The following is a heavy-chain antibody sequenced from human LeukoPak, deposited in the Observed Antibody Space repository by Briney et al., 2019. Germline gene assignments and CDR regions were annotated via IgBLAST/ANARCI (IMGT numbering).Heavy chain of an antibody. CDR1: GGTFSSYA. J-gene: IGHJ4*02. Sequence: GASVKVSCKASGGTFSSYALHWVRQAPGQGLEWMGGIVPMFGTANYAQKFQGRVTITADKSTSTGYMELSSLRSEDTAVYYCARDLLWFGELGGYFDYWGQGTLVTVSS. D-gene: IGHD3-10*01. CDR3: ARDLLWFGELGGYFDY. CDR2: IVPMFGTA. V-gene: IGHV1-69*06.